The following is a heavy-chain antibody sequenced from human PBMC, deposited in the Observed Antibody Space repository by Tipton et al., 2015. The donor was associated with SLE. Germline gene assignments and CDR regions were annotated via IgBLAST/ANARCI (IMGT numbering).Heavy chain of an antibody. CDR3: ARDTTWQGFLARDQ. CDR1: GFSVSTNY. Sequence: GSLRLSCAASGFSVSTNYMSWVRQAPGKGLEWVSFIYSNGATFYADSVKGRFTISRDNSENTLDLEMNDVKLDDTAVYFCARDTTWQGFLARDQWGQGTQVTVSS. J-gene: IGHJ1*01. D-gene: IGHD1-1*01. CDR2: IYSNGAT. V-gene: IGHV3-53*01.